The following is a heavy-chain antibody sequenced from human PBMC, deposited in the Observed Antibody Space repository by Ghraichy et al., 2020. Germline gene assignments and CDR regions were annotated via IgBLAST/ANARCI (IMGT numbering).Heavy chain of an antibody. D-gene: IGHD3-22*01. CDR3: ARGHGDSSATWYFDL. CDR1: GGSFSGYY. CDR2: INHSGST. Sequence: SETLSLTCAVYGGSFSGYYWSWIRQPPGKGLEWIGEINHSGSTNYNPSLKSRVTISVDTSKNQFSLKLSSVTAADTAVYYCARGHGDSSATWYFDLWGRGTLVTVSS. J-gene: IGHJ2*01. V-gene: IGHV4-34*01.